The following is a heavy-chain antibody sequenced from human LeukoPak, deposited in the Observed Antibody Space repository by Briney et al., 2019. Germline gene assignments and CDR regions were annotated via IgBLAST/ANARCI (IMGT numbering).Heavy chain of an antibody. V-gene: IGHV4-59*01. CDR3: ARVLPEYSSSGAHAFDI. CDR1: GGSISSYY. D-gene: IGHD6-6*01. CDR2: IYYSGST. J-gene: IGHJ3*02. Sequence: SETLPLTCTVSGGSISSYYWSWIRQPPGKGLEWIGYIYYSGSTNYNPSLKSRVTISVDTSKNQFSLKLSSVTAADTAVYYCARVLPEYSSSGAHAFDIWGQGTMVTVSS.